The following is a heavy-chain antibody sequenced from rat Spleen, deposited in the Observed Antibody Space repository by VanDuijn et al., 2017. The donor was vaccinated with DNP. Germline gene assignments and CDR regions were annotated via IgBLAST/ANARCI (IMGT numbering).Heavy chain of an antibody. CDR3: TRHRTIMPYYYAMDA. CDR2: ISYDGSET. J-gene: IGHJ4*01. D-gene: IGHD1-12*01. V-gene: IGHV5-7*01. CDR1: GITFSDHN. Sequence: EVQLVESGGDLVQPGRSLKLSCAVSGITFSDHNMAWVRQAPKKGLEWVATISYDGSETYYRDSVKGRFTISRNNAKSTLYLQMDSLRSEDTATYYCTRHRTIMPYYYAMDAWGQGASVTVSS.